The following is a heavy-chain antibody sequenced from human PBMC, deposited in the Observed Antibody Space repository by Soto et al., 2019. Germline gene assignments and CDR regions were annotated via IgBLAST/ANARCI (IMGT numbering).Heavy chain of an antibody. Sequence: PGGSLRLSCAASGFTFSSYWMSWVRQAPGKGLEWVANIKQDGSEKYYVDSVKGRFTISRDNAKNSLYLQMNSLRAEDTAVYYCARDRQDIVLMVYARKSGPNWFDPWGQGTLVTVSS. V-gene: IGHV3-7*01. CDR2: IKQDGSEK. CDR3: ARDRQDIVLMVYARKSGPNWFDP. D-gene: IGHD2-8*01. CDR1: GFTFSSYW. J-gene: IGHJ5*02.